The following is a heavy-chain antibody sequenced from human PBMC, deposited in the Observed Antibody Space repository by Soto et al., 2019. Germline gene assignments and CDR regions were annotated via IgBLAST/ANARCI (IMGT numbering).Heavy chain of an antibody. D-gene: IGHD2-15*01. CDR1: GGTFSSYA. CDR2: IIPIFGTA. CDR3: ASEVVVDATHWFDP. Sequence: SVKVSCKASGGTFSSYAISWVRQAPGQGLEWMGGIIPIFGTASYAQKFQGRVTITADESTSTAYMELSSLRSEDTAVYYCASEVVVDATHWFDPWGQGTLVTVFS. J-gene: IGHJ5*02. V-gene: IGHV1-69*13.